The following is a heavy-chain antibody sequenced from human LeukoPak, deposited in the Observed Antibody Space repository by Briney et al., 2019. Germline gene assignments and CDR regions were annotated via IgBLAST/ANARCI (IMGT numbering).Heavy chain of an antibody. D-gene: IGHD3-10*01. J-gene: IGHJ4*02. CDR1: GFTFDNYA. CDR3: AKDKNYGSGSYFDY. Sequence: PGGSLRLSCAASGFTFDNYAMHWVRQAPGKGLEWVSGISWNSGSIGYADSVKGRFTISRDNAKNSLYLQMNSLRVEDTALYYCAKDKNYGSGSYFDYWGQGTLVTVSS. V-gene: IGHV3-9*01. CDR2: ISWNSGSI.